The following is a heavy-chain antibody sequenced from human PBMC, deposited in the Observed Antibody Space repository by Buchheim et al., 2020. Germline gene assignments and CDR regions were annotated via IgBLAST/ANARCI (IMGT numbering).Heavy chain of an antibody. CDR2: MYYSGTT. CDR1: GDSIRSGGYY. CDR3: ARRDGFNQVFDF. Sequence: QVLLQESGPGLVKPSQTLSLTCSVSGDSIRSGGYYWRWIRQHPGKGLEWIGYMYYSGTTYYNPSLRRRVTISFTKAKNQLSLKLNSVTAADTAVYYCARRDGFNQVFDFWGRGTL. D-gene: IGHD5-24*01. V-gene: IGHV4-31*03. J-gene: IGHJ4*02.